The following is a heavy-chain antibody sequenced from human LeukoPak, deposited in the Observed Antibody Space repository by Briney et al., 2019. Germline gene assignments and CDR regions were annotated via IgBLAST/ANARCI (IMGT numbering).Heavy chain of an antibody. Sequence: ASVKVSCKASGYTFTGYYMHWVRQAPGQGLEWMGWINPSSGGTNYAQKFQGWVTMTRDTSTSTAYMELTRLRSDDTAVYYCARVMPGRFGEPNFDYWGQGTLVTVSS. CDR2: INPSSGGT. D-gene: IGHD3-10*01. J-gene: IGHJ4*02. CDR3: ARVMPGRFGEPNFDY. CDR1: GYTFTGYY. V-gene: IGHV1-2*04.